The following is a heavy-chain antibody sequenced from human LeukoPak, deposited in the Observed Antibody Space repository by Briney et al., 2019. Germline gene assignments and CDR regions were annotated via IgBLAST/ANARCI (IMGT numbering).Heavy chain of an antibody. CDR2: IYHSGST. CDR3: ARHEYYGLEGGFDY. CDR1: GDSIRRGWW. D-gene: IGHD3-10*01. V-gene: IGHV4-4*02. J-gene: IGHJ4*02. Sequence: SGTLSLTCAVSGDSIRRGWWWSWVRQPPGKGLEWIAEIYHSGSTYYNPSLKSRVTISVDTSKNQFSLKLSSVTAADTAVYYCARHEYYGLEGGFDYWGQGTLVTVSS.